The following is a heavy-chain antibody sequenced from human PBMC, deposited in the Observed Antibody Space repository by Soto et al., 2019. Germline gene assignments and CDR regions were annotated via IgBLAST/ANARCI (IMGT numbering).Heavy chain of an antibody. J-gene: IGHJ4*02. D-gene: IGHD3-22*01. CDR3: ARGSYYYDSRGYYPY. CDR2: IYYSGST. Sequence: SETLSLSCTVSGGSISSSSYYWGWIRQPPGKGLEWIGSIYYSGSTYYNPSLKSRVTISVDTSKNQFSLKLSSVTAADTAVYYCARGSYYYDSRGYYPYWGQGTLVTVSS. V-gene: IGHV4-39*01. CDR1: GGSISSSSYY.